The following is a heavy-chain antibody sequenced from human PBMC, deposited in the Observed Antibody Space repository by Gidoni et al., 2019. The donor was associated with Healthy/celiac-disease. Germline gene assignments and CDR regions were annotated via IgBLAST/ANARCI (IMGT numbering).Heavy chain of an antibody. J-gene: IGHJ6*02. Sequence: QVQLRESGPGLVRPSATLSLPCPVPDGSISSYYWSWIRKPPGKGLEWIGYIYYRGSTNYNTSLKGRVTISVDTSKNQFSLKLSSVTAADTAVYYCARARICGGVTDHYYYGMDVWGQGTTVTVSS. CDR3: ARARICGGVTDHYYYGMDV. D-gene: IGHD3-3*01. CDR1: DGSISSYY. CDR2: IYYRGST. V-gene: IGHV4-59*01.